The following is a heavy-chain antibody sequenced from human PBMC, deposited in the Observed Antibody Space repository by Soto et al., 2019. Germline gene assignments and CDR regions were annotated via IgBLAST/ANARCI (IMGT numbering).Heavy chain of an antibody. Sequence: PSETLSLTCTVSGGSVSSGSYYWSWIRQPPGKGLEWIGYIYYSGSTNYNPSLKSRVTISVDTSKNQFSLKLSSVTAADTAVYYCARGPPFLPWGQGTLVTVSS. J-gene: IGHJ5*02. CDR3: ARGPPFLP. D-gene: IGHD3-3*02. CDR2: IYYSGST. V-gene: IGHV4-61*01. CDR1: GGSVSSGSYY.